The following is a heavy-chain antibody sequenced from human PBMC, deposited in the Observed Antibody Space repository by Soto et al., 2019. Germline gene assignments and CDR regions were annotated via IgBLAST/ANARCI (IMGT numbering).Heavy chain of an antibody. CDR2: IIPIFGTA. Sequence: QVQLVQSGAEVKKPGSSVKVSCKASGGTFSSYAISWVRQAPGQGLEWMGGIIPIFGTANYAQKFQGRVTITADKSTSTAYMELSSLRSEDTAVYYCARTEWSPLPYSSSSCSGGSCYSPAGPFDYWGQGTLVTVSS. CDR3: ARTEWSPLPYSSSSCSGGSCYSPAGPFDY. V-gene: IGHV1-69*06. J-gene: IGHJ4*02. D-gene: IGHD2-15*01. CDR1: GGTFSSYA.